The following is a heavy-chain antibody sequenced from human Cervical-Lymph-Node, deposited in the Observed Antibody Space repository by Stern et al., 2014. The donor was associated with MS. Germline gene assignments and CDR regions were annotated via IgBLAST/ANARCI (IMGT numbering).Heavy chain of an antibody. CDR2: ININTGNV. J-gene: IGHJ6*02. CDR3: ARDYGMDV. V-gene: IGHV7-4-1*02. CDR1: GYKFGTST. Sequence: VQLGESGSELKKPGASVKVSCRASGYKFGTSTMNWVRQAPGQGLEWMGWININTGNVRYAQGFTGRFVFSLDTSVSTAYLQISSLRADDTAVYYCARDYGMDVWGQGTTVTVSS.